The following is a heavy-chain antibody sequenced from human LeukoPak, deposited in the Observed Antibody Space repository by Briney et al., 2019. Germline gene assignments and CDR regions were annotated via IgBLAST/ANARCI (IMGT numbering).Heavy chain of an antibody. Sequence: GGSLRLSCAASGFTVSRNHFGWVRQAPGKGPEWVSIIESGGTTYYADSVKGRLTISRDNSKNTLYLQLNSLRVDDTAVYYCARVEEWELLRSRSYYFDYWGQGTLVTVSS. CDR2: IESGGTT. CDR3: ARVEEWELLRSRSYYFDY. J-gene: IGHJ4*02. V-gene: IGHV3-66*01. CDR1: GFTVSRNH. D-gene: IGHD1-26*01.